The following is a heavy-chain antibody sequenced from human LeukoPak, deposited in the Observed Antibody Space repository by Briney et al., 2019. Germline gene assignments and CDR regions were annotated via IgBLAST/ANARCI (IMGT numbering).Heavy chain of an antibody. Sequence: GESLKISWKGSGYSFTSYWIVWVRQLPGKGLEWMGIIYLGDCDTRYSPSFQGQVTISADKSISTAYLQWSSLKASDTAMYYCARRAKLGYCRSTSCFYYFDYWGQGTLVTVSS. V-gene: IGHV5-51*01. D-gene: IGHD2-2*01. CDR2: IYLGDCDT. J-gene: IGHJ4*02. CDR3: ARRAKLGYCRSTSCFYYFDY. CDR1: GYSFTSYW.